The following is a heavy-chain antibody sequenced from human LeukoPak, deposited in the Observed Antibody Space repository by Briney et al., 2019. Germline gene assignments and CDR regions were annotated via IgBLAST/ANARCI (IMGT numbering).Heavy chain of an antibody. D-gene: IGHD3-22*01. CDR2: IYTIGST. Sequence: SETLSLTCTVSGDSISSYYWSWIRQPAGKGLEWIGRIYTIGSTNYNPSLKSRVTISVDTSKNQFSLKLSSVTAADTAVYYCARVARITMIVVVITDHAFDIWGQGTMVTVSS. V-gene: IGHV4-4*07. CDR3: ARVARITMIVVVITDHAFDI. J-gene: IGHJ3*02. CDR1: GDSISSYY.